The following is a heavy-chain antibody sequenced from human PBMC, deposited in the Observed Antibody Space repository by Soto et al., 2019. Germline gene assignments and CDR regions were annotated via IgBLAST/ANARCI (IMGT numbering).Heavy chain of an antibody. CDR1: GGSISSSSYY. J-gene: IGHJ6*02. Sequence: SETLSLTCTVSGGSISSSSYYWGWIRQPPGKGLEWIGSIYYSGSTYYNPSLKSRVTISVDTSKNQFSLKLSSVTAADTAVYYCARLFLERRTYYYYGMDVWGQGTTVTVSS. D-gene: IGHD3-3*01. V-gene: IGHV4-39*01. CDR2: IYYSGST. CDR3: ARLFLERRTYYYYGMDV.